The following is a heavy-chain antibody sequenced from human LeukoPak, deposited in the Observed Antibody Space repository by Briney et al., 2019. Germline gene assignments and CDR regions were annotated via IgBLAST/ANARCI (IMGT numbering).Heavy chain of an antibody. Sequence: SETLSLTCNVSHEFFSGFYWSWIRQPPGKGLEWIGDINHGGTTKFNPSLKGRVTISIDTSNNQFSLKVNSVTAADTGVYYCATPPLGGFGGVLNFGPGGQG. CDR2: INHGGTT. CDR1: HEFFSGFY. CDR3: ATPPLGGFGGVLNFGP. V-gene: IGHV4-34*01. D-gene: IGHD3-16*01. J-gene: IGHJ5*02.